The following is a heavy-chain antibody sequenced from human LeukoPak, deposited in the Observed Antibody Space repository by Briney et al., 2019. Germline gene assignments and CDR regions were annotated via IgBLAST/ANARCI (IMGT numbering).Heavy chain of an antibody. D-gene: IGHD3-10*01. Sequence: ASVKVSCKASGYTFTSYYMHWVRQAPGQGLEWMGIINPSGGSTSYAQKFQGRVTMTRDTSTSTVYMELSSLRSEDTAVYYCARLEGHGSGSYLLDYWGQGTLVTVSS. CDR3: ARLEGHGSGSYLLDY. J-gene: IGHJ4*02. CDR2: INPSGGST. V-gene: IGHV1-46*01. CDR1: GYTFTSYY.